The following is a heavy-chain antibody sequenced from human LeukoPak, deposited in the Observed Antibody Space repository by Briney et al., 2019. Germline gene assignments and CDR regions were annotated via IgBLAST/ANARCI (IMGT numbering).Heavy chain of an antibody. CDR1: GGSISSYY. Sequence: PSETLSLTCTFSGGSISSYYWSWIRQPPGKGLEWIGYIYYSGSTNYNPSLKSRVTISVDTSKNQFSLKLSSVTAADTAVYYCARGTYSSGRIPFDYWGQGTLVTVSS. D-gene: IGHD6-19*01. J-gene: IGHJ4*02. CDR3: ARGTYSSGRIPFDY. V-gene: IGHV4-59*01. CDR2: IYYSGST.